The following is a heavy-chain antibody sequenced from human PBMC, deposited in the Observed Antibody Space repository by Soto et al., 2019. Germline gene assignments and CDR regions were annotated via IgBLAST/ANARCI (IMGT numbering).Heavy chain of an antibody. CDR2: MSGSGGST. CDR3: AKAVPVTTEYY. V-gene: IGHV3-23*01. J-gene: IGHJ4*02. D-gene: IGHD4-4*01. Sequence: PGGSLRLSCAASGFTLSSYAMSWVRQAPGKGLEWVSGMSGSGGSTYYADSVKGRFTISRDNSKNTLSLQMNSLRAEDTAVYYCAKAVPVTTEYYWGQGTLVTGFS. CDR1: GFTLSSYA.